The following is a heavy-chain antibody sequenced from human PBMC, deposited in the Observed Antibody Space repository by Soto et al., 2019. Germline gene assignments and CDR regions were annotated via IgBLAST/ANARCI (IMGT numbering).Heavy chain of an antibody. CDR3: AKDFTSLPYYFDY. CDR1: GGSTSDKSYF. D-gene: IGHD2-2*01. CDR2: MYYSGSS. V-gene: IGHV4-39*02. J-gene: IGHJ4*02. Sequence: SETLSLTCSVSGGSTSDKSYFWGWVRQSPGKGLEWIGSMYYSGSSYYNPSLKSRVAISVDTSRNQFSLKLRSVTAADTAVYFCAKDFTSLPYYFDYWGQGTLVTVSS.